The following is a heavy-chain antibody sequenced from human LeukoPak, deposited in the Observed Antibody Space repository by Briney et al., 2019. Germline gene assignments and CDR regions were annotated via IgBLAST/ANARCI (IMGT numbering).Heavy chain of an antibody. V-gene: IGHV3-33*01. J-gene: IGHJ3*02. Sequence: GGSLRLSCAASGFTFSSYGMHWVRQAPGKGLEWVAVIWYDGGNKYYADSVKGRFTISRDNSKNTLYLQMDSLRAEDTAVYYCARTDGRYDYDIPDAFDIWGQGTMVTVSS. CDR1: GFTFSSYG. CDR2: IWYDGGNK. CDR3: ARTDGRYDYDIPDAFDI. D-gene: IGHD3-22*01.